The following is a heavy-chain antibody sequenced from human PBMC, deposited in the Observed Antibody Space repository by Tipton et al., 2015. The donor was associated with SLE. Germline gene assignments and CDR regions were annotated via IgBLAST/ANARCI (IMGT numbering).Heavy chain of an antibody. CDR2: IYYSGST. CDR3: ARDTRDTGGYFDL. V-gene: IGHV4-31*03. J-gene: IGHJ2*01. Sequence: TLSLTCTVSGGSISSGGYYWSWIRQHPGKGLEWIGYIYYSGSTNYNQSLKSRVTISVDTSKNQFSLKLSSVTAADTAVYYCARDTRDTGGYFDLWGRGTLVTVSS. D-gene: IGHD5-18*01. CDR1: GGSISSGGYY.